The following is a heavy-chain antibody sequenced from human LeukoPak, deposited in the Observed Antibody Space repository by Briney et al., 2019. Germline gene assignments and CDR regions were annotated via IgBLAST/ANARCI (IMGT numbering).Heavy chain of an antibody. CDR3: ATYDYGGNPFDY. D-gene: IGHD4-23*01. CDR2: IYYSGST. Sequence: SETLSLTCAVSGGSISSSSYYWGWIRQPPGKGLEWIGSIYYSGSTYYNPSLKSRVTISVDTSKNQFSLKLSSVTAADTAVYYCATYDYGGNPFDYWGQGTLVTVSS. CDR1: GGSISSSSYY. V-gene: IGHV4-39*01. J-gene: IGHJ4*02.